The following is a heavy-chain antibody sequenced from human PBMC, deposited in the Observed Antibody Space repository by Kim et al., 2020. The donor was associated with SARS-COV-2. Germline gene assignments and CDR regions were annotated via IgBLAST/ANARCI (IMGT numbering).Heavy chain of an antibody. D-gene: IGHD1-7*01. V-gene: IGHV3-7*03. CDR2: IDQRGSDI. CDR1: GFTFSNFW. J-gene: IGHJ5*02. CDR3: VRDKDWHYFDP. Sequence: GGSLRLSCAASGFTFSNFWMTWVRQAPGKGLEWVANIDQRGSDIYYADSVKGRFTISRDNTKNSVYLQMNSLTVDDTAIYYCVRDKDWHYFDPWGQGTLVAVSS.